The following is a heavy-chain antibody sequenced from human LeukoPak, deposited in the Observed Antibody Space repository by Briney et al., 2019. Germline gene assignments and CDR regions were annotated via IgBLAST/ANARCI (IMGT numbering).Heavy chain of an antibody. D-gene: IGHD6-13*01. CDR2: ISWNSVSI. V-gene: IGHV3-9*01. Sequence: GGSLRLSCAASGFTFDVYAIHWVRQAPGKGLEWVSGISWNSVSIGYADSVKGRFTISRDNAKNSLYLQMNSLRAEDTALYYCAKGGGSSSWYGHWFDSWGQGTLVTVSS. CDR1: GFTFDVYA. CDR3: AKGGGSSSWYGHWFDS. J-gene: IGHJ5*01.